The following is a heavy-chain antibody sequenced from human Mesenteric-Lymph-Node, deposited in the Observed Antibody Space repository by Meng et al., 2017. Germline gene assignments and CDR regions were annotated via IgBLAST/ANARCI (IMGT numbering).Heavy chain of an antibody. Sequence: QVQLVQPGAEVKKPGAAVKVSCKPPGYTSTDNYMQWVRQAPGQGLEWMGRLNTNRGDTNYAQKFQGRVTMTRDTSISTAYMELSRLTSDDTAVYYCARGIVDGYGGDSWFDPWGQGTLVTVSS. CDR1: GYTSTDNY. D-gene: IGHD5-18*01. V-gene: IGHV1-2*06. J-gene: IGHJ5*02. CDR2: LNTNRGDT. CDR3: ARGIVDGYGGDSWFDP.